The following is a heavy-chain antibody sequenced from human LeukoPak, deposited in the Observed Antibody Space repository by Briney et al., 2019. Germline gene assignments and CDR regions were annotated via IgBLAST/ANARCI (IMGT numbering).Heavy chain of an antibody. CDR3: ARGLRFHGMDG. D-gene: IGHD3-3*01. Sequence: ASVKVSCKASGYTFTSYDINWVPQAAGQGLEWMGWMKPKSRNTGYAQKFQGRVTMTRTTSISTAYMELSSLRSEETAVYYCARGLRFHGMDGGGQGTTVSV. J-gene: IGHJ6*02. V-gene: IGHV1-8*01. CDR2: MKPKSRNT. CDR1: GYTFTSYD.